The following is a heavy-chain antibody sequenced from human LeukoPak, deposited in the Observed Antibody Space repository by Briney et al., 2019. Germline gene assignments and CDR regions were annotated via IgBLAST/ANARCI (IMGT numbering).Heavy chain of an antibody. D-gene: IGHD6-13*01. J-gene: IGHJ4*02. CDR1: GFTFSSYE. CDR2: ISSSGSTI. Sequence: GGSLRLSCAASGFTFSSYEMNRVRQAPGKGLEWVSYISSSGSTIYYANSVKGRFTISRDNAKNSLYLQMNSLRAEDTAVYYCARVGAAAATGDFDYWGQGTLVTVSS. CDR3: ARVGAAAATGDFDY. V-gene: IGHV3-48*03.